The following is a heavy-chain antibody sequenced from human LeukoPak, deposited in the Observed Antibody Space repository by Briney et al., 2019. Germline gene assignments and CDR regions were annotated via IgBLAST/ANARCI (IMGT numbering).Heavy chain of an antibody. J-gene: IGHJ4*02. CDR1: GFTFSSCG. CDR3: ATETIGRHYDY. CDR2: ICPTGTDR. D-gene: IGHD1-14*01. Sequence: GGSLRLSCAASGFTFSSCGFNWVRQAPGKGLEWVSSICPTGTDRYYEDSVRGRCTISRDNAKNSMYLQMDSLRDEDTAVYYCATETIGRHYDYWGQGTLLTVSS. V-gene: IGHV3-21*01.